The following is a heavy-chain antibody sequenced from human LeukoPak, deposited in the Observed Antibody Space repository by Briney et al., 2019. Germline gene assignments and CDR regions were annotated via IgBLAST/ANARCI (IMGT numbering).Heavy chain of an antibody. CDR1: GFTVSTNH. J-gene: IGHJ5*02. D-gene: IGHD3-22*01. Sequence: GGSLRLSCAVSGFTVSTNHMTWVRQAPGKGMEWVSVIYSGGIIYYTDSVKGRFTISRDNSKNMLFLQMNSLRAEDTAVYYCARLKDSSGSSWFDPWGQGTLVTVSS. CDR3: ARLKDSSGSSWFDP. V-gene: IGHV3-53*01. CDR2: IYSGGII.